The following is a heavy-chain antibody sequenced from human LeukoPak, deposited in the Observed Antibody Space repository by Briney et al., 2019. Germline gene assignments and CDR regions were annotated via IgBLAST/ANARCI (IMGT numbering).Heavy chain of an antibody. J-gene: IGHJ6*02. CDR1: GGSISSGGYY. V-gene: IGHV4-31*03. CDR2: IYYSGST. Sequence: SETLSLTCTVSGGSISSGGYYWSWIRQHPGKGLEWIGYIYYSGSTYYNPSLKSRVTISVDTSKNQFSLKLSSVTAADTAVYYCARDPTAIGMDYYGMDVWGQGTTVTVSS. CDR3: ARDPTAIGMDYYGMDV. D-gene: IGHD5-18*01.